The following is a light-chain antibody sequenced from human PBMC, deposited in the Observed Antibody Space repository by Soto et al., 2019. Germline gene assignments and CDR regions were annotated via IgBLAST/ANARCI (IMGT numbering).Light chain of an antibody. Sequence: QSVLAQPPSASGSPGQSLTINCNENSSDVGGYNSVSWYQQDPGKSPKLTIYEISNRHSGVPDRFTGSESGYQAALTASGLQAEDEADYYCSSFAGSTPYVFGTGTKVTV. CDR2: EIS. CDR3: SSFAGSTPYV. V-gene: IGLV2-8*01. CDR1: SSDVGGYNS. J-gene: IGLJ1*01.